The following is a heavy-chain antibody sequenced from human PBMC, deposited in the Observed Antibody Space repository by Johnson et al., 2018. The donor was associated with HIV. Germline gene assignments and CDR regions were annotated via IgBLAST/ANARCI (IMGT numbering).Heavy chain of an antibody. Sequence: VQLVESGGGLVQPGGSLRLSCAASGFTFSSYWMHWVRQAPGKGLEWVANIKQDGSDKYYVDSVKGRFTISRDNAKNSLYLQMNSLRAEDTAVYYCAREWVNGAFDIWGQGTMVTVSS. CDR2: IKQDGSDK. D-gene: IGHD1-1*01. CDR1: GFTFSSYW. V-gene: IGHV3-7*05. CDR3: AREWVNGAFDI. J-gene: IGHJ3*02.